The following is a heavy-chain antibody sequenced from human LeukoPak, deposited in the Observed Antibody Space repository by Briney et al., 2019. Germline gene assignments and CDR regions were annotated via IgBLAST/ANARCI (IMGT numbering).Heavy chain of an antibody. CDR2: ISAYNGNT. CDR1: GYTXTSYG. J-gene: IGHJ3*02. V-gene: IGHV1-18*01. D-gene: IGHD5-18*01. Sequence: GASVKVSCKASGYTXTSYGVSWVRQAPGQGLEWMGWISAYNGNTNYAQKLQGRVTMTTDTSTSTAYMELRSLRSDDTAVYYCARDRGYSYVPDAFDIWGQGTIVAVSS. CDR3: ARDRGYSYVPDAFDI.